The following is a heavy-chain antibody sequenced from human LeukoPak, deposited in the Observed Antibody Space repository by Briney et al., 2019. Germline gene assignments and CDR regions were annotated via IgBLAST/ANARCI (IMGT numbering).Heavy chain of an antibody. D-gene: IGHD1-26*01. CDR1: GYTFTVYY. CDR3: ARDRSGSTRGFDH. J-gene: IGHJ5*02. V-gene: IGHV1-2*02. Sequence: GAAVTVSFTASGYTFTVYYMHWVRQGPGQGLEWMGWINPNSGGTNYAQKFQGRVTITRDTSISTAYMELSRLRSDDTAVYYCARDRSGSTRGFDHWGQGTLVTVSS. CDR2: INPNSGGT.